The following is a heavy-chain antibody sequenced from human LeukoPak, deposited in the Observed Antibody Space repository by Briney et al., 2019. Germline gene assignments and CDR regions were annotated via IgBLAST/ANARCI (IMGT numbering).Heavy chain of an antibody. CDR1: GGSFSGYH. CDR2: INHSGST. CDR3: AREPGLLWFGETDY. V-gene: IGHV4-34*01. J-gene: IGHJ4*02. Sequence: SETLSLTCAVYGGSFSGYHWSWIRQPPGKGLEWIGEINHSGSTNYNPSLKSRVTISVDTSKNQFSLKLSSVTAADTAVYYCAREPGLLWFGETDYWGQGTLVTVSS. D-gene: IGHD3-10*01.